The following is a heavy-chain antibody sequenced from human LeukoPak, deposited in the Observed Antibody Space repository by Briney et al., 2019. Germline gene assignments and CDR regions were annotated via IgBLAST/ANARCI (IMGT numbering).Heavy chain of an antibody. CDR3: AGDLDA. J-gene: IGHJ5*02. Sequence: GGSLSLSCVASGFTINIYAMHWVRQAPDKGLEWVAVISNHGSNEQYADSVRGRFTISRANSENTLYLQMNSLRPEDTAMYYCAGDLDAWGQGTLVTVS. CDR2: ISNHGSNE. CDR1: GFTINIYA. V-gene: IGHV3-30-3*01.